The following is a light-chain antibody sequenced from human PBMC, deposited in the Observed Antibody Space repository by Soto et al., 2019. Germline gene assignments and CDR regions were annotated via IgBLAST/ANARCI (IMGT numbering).Light chain of an antibody. CDR2: AAS. CDR1: QSISSY. J-gene: IGKJ1*01. V-gene: IGKV1-39*01. Sequence: DIQMTQSPSSLSASVGDRVTITCRASQSISSYLNWYQQKPGKAPKLLIYAASSLQSGVPSRFSGSGSGTDFTLTISSLQPEDFATYYCQQHYIHWTFGQGTKVDIK. CDR3: QQHYIHWT.